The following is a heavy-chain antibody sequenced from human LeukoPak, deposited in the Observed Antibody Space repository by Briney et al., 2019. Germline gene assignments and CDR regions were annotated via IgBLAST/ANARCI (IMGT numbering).Heavy chain of an antibody. CDR3: ARAKGRSNFVGGGPFDY. CDR1: GGTFSSYA. Sequence: ASVKVSCKASGGTFSSYAISWVRQAPGQGLEWMGGIIPIFGTANYAQKFQGRVTITADESTSTAYMELSSLRSEDTAVYYCARAKGRSNFVGGGPFDYWGQGTLVTVSS. J-gene: IGHJ4*02. V-gene: IGHV1-69*13. D-gene: IGHD1-1*01. CDR2: IIPIFGTA.